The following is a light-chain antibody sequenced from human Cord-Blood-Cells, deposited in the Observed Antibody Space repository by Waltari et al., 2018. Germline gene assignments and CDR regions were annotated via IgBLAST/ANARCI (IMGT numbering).Light chain of an antibody. J-gene: IGKJ2*01. V-gene: IGKV4-1*01. CDR3: QQYYSTPYT. CDR1: QSVLYSSNNKNY. Sequence: DIVMTQSPDSLAVSLGERATINCQSSQSVLYSSNNKNYLAWYQQKPGQPPKLLIFWASTRRSGVPDRFSGSGSETDFTLTISSLQAEDVAVYYCQQYYSTPYTFGQGTKLEIK. CDR2: WAS.